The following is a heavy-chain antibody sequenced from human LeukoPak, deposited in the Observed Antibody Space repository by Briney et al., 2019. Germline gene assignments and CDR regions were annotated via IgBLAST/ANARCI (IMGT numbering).Heavy chain of an antibody. D-gene: IGHD3-16*01. V-gene: IGHV3-23*01. CDR3: AKDVMAGQGRNFDS. CDR2: ISGRGSST. J-gene: IGHJ4*02. Sequence: QTRGSLRLSCAASGFTFSSYAMSWVRQAPGKGLEWVSSISGRGSSTFYADPVKGRFTISRDNSKNTLYLQVKSLRAEDTAVYYCAKDVMAGQGRNFDSWGQGTLVTVSS. CDR1: GFTFSSYA.